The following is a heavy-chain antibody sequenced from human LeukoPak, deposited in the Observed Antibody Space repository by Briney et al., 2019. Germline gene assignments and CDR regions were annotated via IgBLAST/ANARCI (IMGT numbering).Heavy chain of an antibody. CDR1: GFTLSTYG. D-gene: IGHD6-13*01. J-gene: IGHJ4*02. CDR3: AKDLSSSWFEGLDN. CDR2: IWNDGSNK. Sequence: PGGSLRLSCAASGFTLSTYGMYWVRQAPGKGLEWVAVIWNDGSNKHYADSVKVRFTISRDNSKNTLDLQMNSLRAEDTAVYYCAKDLSSSWFEGLDNWGQGTLVTVSS. V-gene: IGHV3-33*06.